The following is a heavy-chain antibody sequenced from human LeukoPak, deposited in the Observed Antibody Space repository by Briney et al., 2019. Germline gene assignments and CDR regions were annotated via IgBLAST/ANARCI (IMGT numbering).Heavy chain of an antibody. CDR2: RKEDGTRK. CDR1: GFTFSSHW. V-gene: IGHV3-7*03. Sequence: GGSLRLSCAASGFTFSSHWMTWVRQAPGKGLEWVANRKEDGTRKNYVDSVKGRFTISRDNAKNSLYLQMSGLRAEDTAVYYCATATVKYPYFDYWGQGTLVTVSS. D-gene: IGHD4-17*01. J-gene: IGHJ4*02. CDR3: ATATVKYPYFDY.